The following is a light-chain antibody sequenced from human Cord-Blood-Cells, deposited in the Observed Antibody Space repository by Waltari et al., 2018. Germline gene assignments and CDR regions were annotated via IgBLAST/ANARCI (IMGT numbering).Light chain of an antibody. CDR2: EVS. CDR3: SSYAGSNNFVV. Sequence: SALTQPPSASGSPGQSVTISCTGTSSAVGGYNYVSWYQQHPGKAPKLMMYEVSKRPSGVPDRFSGSKSGNTASLTVSGLQAEDEADYYCSSYAGSNNFVVFGGGTKLTVL. CDR1: SSAVGGYNY. J-gene: IGLJ2*01. V-gene: IGLV2-8*01.